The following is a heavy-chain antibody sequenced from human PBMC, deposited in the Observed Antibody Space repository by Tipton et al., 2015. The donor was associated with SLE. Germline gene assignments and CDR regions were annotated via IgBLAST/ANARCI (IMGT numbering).Heavy chain of an antibody. CDR2: IYTSGST. Sequence: TLSLTCTVSGGSITSGSHYWSWIRQPAGKGLEWIGRIYTSGSTNYNPSLKSRVTMSIDTSKNQFSLRLSSVTAADTAVYYCARVSSLWYEDFWGQGTLVTVSS. V-gene: IGHV4-61*02. J-gene: IGHJ4*02. CDR1: GGSITSGSHY. D-gene: IGHD6-13*01. CDR3: ARVSSLWYEDF.